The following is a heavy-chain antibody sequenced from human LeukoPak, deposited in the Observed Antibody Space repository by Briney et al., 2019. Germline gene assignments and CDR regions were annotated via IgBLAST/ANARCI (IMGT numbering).Heavy chain of an antibody. CDR2: IKHDGSEK. J-gene: IGHJ4*02. CDR1: GFTFSDFW. CDR3: ARDPLWYLGEIDPSSYYFDY. D-gene: IGHD3-10*01. Sequence: PGGSLRLSCAASGFTFSDFWMTWVRQAPGRGLEWVANIKHDGSEKYYMDSVKGRFTVSRDNGKNSLYLQMNSLRAEDTAVYYCARDPLWYLGEIDPSSYYFDYWGQGTLATVSS. V-gene: IGHV3-7*01.